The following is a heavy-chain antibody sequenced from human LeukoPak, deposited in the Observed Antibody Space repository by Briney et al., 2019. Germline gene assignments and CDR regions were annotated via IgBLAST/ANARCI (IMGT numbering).Heavy chain of an antibody. V-gene: IGHV4-59*06. CDR1: GGSISSYY. CDR2: IYYSGST. J-gene: IGHJ4*02. CDR3: ARGLDYGDYVPFDY. D-gene: IGHD4-17*01. Sequence: SETLSLTCTVSGGSISSYYWSWIRQHPGKGLEWIGYIYYSGSTYYNPSLKSRVTISVDTSKNQFSLKLSSVTAADTAVYYCARGLDYGDYVPFDYWGQGTLVTVSS.